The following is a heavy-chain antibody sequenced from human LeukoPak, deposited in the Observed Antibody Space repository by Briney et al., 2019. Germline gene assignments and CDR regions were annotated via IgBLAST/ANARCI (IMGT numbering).Heavy chain of an antibody. CDR2: IIPIFGTA. CDR3: ARDPPPYYDSSGYRSYYYYMDV. CDR1: GGTFSSYA. J-gene: IGHJ6*03. Sequence: SVKVSCKASGGTFSSYAISWVRQAPGQGLEWMGGIIPIFGTANYAQKFQGRVTITTDESTSTAYMELSSLRSEDTAVYYCARDPPPYYDSSGYRSYYYYMDVWGKGTTVTVSS. V-gene: IGHV1-69*05. D-gene: IGHD3-22*01.